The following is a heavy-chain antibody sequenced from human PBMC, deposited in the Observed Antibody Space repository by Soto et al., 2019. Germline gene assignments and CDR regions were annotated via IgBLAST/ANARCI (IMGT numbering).Heavy chain of an antibody. CDR2: IYYSGST. V-gene: IGHV4-39*01. CDR3: ARHPKYSLYYFDY. CDR1: GGSISSSSYY. Sequence: QLQLQESGPGLVKPSETLSLTCTVSGGSISSSSYYWGWIRQPPGKGLEWIGSIYYSGSTYYNPSLKSRVPISVDTSKNQFSLKLSSVTAADTAVYYCARHPKYSLYYFDYWGQGTLVTVSS. J-gene: IGHJ4*02. D-gene: IGHD6-6*01.